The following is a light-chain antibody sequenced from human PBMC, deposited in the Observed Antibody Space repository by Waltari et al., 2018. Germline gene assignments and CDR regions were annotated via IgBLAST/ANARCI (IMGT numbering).Light chain of an antibody. CDR1: QYISAY. V-gene: IGKV1-39*01. Sequence: DSKMPCLPSSLSHSVGDGVSIASRAIQYISAYLNWYKQKPGKAPKLLIFAASSLQSGVPSRFSGSGSGTDFTLTISSRQPEDFATYYCQQSKNAPLTCGGGTRVEI. CDR3: QQSKNAPLT. J-gene: IGKJ4*01. CDR2: AAS.